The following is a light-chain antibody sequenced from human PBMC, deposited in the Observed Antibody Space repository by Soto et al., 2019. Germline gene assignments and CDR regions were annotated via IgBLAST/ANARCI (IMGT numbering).Light chain of an antibody. CDR1: GSDVGGYDY. Sequence: QSALTQPASVSGSPGQSITISCTGTGSDVGGYDYVSWYQHHPGKAPKVMIYEVSNRPSGVSDRFSGFKSANTAYLTISGVQPEDEADYHCSSYTTIKTVVFGGGTKVTVL. CDR3: SSYTTIKTVV. V-gene: IGLV2-14*01. J-gene: IGLJ2*01. CDR2: EVS.